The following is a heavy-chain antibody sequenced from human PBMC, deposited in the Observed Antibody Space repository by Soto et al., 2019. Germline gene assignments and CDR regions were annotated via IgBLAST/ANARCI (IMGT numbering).Heavy chain of an antibody. CDR3: ARDSGFLEWLLRLEV. Sequence: GGSLRLSCAASGFTFSSYAMHWVRQAPGKGLEWVAVISFDGSNKYYADSVKGRFTISRDNSKNTLYLQMNSLRAEDTAVYYCARDSGFLEWLLRLEVWGQGTTVTVS. D-gene: IGHD3-3*01. J-gene: IGHJ6*02. V-gene: IGHV3-30-3*01. CDR2: ISFDGSNK. CDR1: GFTFSSYA.